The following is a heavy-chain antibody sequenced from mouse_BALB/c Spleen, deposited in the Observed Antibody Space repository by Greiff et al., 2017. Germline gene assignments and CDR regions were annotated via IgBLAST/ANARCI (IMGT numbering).Heavy chain of an antibody. J-gene: IGHJ3*01. Sequence: VKLQQSGAELARPGASVKMSCKASGYTFTSYSMHWVKQRPGQGLEWIGYINPSSGYTNYNQKFKDKATLTADKSSSTAYMQLSSLTSEDSAVYYCARGTDGYYGFAYWGQGTLVTVSA. CDR2: INPSSGYT. CDR3: ARGTDGYYGFAY. V-gene: IGHV1-4*01. D-gene: IGHD2-3*01. CDR1: GYTFTSYS.